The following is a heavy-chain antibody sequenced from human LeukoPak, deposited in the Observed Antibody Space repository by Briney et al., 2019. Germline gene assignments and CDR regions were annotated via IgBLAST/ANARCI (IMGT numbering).Heavy chain of an antibody. J-gene: IGHJ4*02. Sequence: GGSLRLSCTASGFTFGDYAMSWFRQAPGKGLEWVGFIRSKAYGGTTEYAASVKGRFTISRDDSKSIAYLQMNSLKTEDTAVYYCTRVRYSYGLGPSSYWGQGTLVTVSS. V-gene: IGHV3-49*03. CDR2: IRSKAYGGTT. D-gene: IGHD5-18*01. CDR3: TRVRYSYGLGPSSY. CDR1: GFTFGDYA.